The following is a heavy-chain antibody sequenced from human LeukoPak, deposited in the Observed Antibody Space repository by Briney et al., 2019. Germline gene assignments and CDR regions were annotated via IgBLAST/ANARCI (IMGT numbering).Heavy chain of an antibody. V-gene: IGHV3-49*03. D-gene: IGHD2-15*01. Sequence: PGGSLRLSCTASGFTFGDYAMSWFRQAPGKGLEWVGYIRSKAYGGTTEYAASVKGRFTISRDDSKSIAYLQMNSLKTEDTAVYYCTRDIVVVVAATLLDYYYYTDVWGKGTTVTVSS. CDR2: IRSKAYGGTT. CDR3: TRDIVVVVAATLLDYYYYTDV. CDR1: GFTFGDYA. J-gene: IGHJ6*03.